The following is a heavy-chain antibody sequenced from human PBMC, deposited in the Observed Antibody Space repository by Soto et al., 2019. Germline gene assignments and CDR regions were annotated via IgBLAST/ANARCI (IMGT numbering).Heavy chain of an antibody. J-gene: IGHJ6*04. Sequence: GGSLRLSCAASGFTFTTYWMSWAHQAPGKGLEWVANINQDGSEKNYVDSVKGRFTISRDNAKNSLYLQMNSLRAEDTAVYYCARDDLDVWGKGTTVTVSS. CDR1: GFTFTTYW. V-gene: IGHV3-7*01. D-gene: IGHD2-21*02. CDR2: INQDGSEK. CDR3: ARDDLDV.